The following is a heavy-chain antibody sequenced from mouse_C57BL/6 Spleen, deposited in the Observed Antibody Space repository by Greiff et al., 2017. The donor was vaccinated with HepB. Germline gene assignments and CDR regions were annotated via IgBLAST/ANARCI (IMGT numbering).Heavy chain of an antibody. CDR1: GYSFTSYY. V-gene: IGHV1-66*01. J-gene: IGHJ2*01. CDR2: IYPGSGNT. Sequence: QVQLQQSGPELVKPGASVKISCKASGYSFTSYYIHWVKQRPGQGLEWIGWIYPGSGNTKYNEKFKGKATLTADTSSSTAYMQLSSLTSEDSAVYYCARRRGDYDGYYGYWGQGTTLTVSS. CDR3: ARRRGDYDGYYGY. D-gene: IGHD2-3*01.